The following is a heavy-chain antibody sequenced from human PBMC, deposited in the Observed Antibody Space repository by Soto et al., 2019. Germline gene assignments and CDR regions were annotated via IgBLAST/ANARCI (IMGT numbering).Heavy chain of an antibody. V-gene: IGHV6-1*01. D-gene: IGHD6-6*01. Sequence: SETLSLTCAISGDSVASDTAAWHWIRQSPSRGLEWLGRTYYRSKWYNDYAVSVKSRITLNPDTSKNQFSLQLNSLTPEDTAVYYCARAKEYTSSSGMEVWGQGITVTVSS. CDR2: TYYRSKWYN. J-gene: IGHJ6*02. CDR3: ARAKEYTSSSGMEV. CDR1: GDSVASDTAA.